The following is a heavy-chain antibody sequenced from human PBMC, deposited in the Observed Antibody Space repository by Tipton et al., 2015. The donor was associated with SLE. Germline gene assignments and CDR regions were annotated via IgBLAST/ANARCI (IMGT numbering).Heavy chain of an antibody. V-gene: IGHV4-59*12. D-gene: IGHD4-17*01. J-gene: IGHJ6*03. Sequence: GLVKPSETLSLTCSVSGGSISSNSWIWIRQPPGKGLDWIGYISYGGGTNYNPSLKSRVTISVDTSKNQFSLRLSSVTAADTAVYYCARGGLTYGYYYYMDVWGKGTTVTVSS. CDR2: ISYGGGT. CDR3: ARGGLTYGYYYYMDV. CDR1: GGSISSNS.